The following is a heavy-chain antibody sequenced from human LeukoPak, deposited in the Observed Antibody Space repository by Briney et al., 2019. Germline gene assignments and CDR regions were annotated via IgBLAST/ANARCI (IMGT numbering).Heavy chain of an antibody. V-gene: IGHV3-15*07. CDR1: GFTFSNAW. CDR2: IKSKTDGGTT. CDR3: TTDLSHYYDSSGYSY. J-gene: IGHJ4*02. Sequence: GGSLRLSCAASGFTFSNAWMNWVHQAPGKGLEWVGRIKSKTDGGTTDYAAPVKGRFTISRDDSKNTLYLQMNSLKTEDTAVYYCTTDLSHYYDSSGYSYWGQGTLVTVSS. D-gene: IGHD3-22*01.